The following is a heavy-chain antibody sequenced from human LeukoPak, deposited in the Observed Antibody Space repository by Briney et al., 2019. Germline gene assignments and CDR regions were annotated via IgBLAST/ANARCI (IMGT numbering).Heavy chain of an antibody. Sequence: PSETLSLTYTVSGGSISNYYWSWIRQPPGKGLEWIGYIYYSGSTNYNPSLKSRVTISVDPSKNQFALKLSSVTAADSAVYYCARRGLQFVHFDYWGRGTLVTVSS. CDR3: ARRGLQFVHFDY. D-gene: IGHD5-24*01. CDR1: GGSISNYY. J-gene: IGHJ4*02. V-gene: IGHV4-59*08. CDR2: IYYSGST.